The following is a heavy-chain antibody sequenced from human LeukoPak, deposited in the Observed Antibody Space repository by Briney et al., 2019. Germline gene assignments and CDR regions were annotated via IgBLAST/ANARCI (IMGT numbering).Heavy chain of an antibody. CDR1: GFTVSSNY. J-gene: IGHJ4*02. CDR3: ARVSHIYDILTGYEMYYFDY. D-gene: IGHD3-9*01. CDR2: IYSGAST. Sequence: GGSLRLSCAASGFTVSSNYMSWVRQAPGKGLEWVSVIYSGASTYYADSVKGRFTISRDNSKNTLYLQMNSLRAEDTAVYYCARVSHIYDILTGYEMYYFDYWGQGTLVTVSS. V-gene: IGHV3-66*01.